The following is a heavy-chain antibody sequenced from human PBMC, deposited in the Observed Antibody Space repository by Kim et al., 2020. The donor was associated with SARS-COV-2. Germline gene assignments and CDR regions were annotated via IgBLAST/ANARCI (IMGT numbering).Heavy chain of an antibody. CDR2: IYYSGST. D-gene: IGHD3-22*01. CDR1: GGSISSYY. Sequence: SETLSLTCTVSGGSISSYYWSWIRQPPGKGLEWIGYIYYSGSTNYNPSLKSRVTISVDTSKNQFSLKLSSVTAADTAVYYCARFPNYDSSVFGAFDIWGQGTMVTVSS. CDR3: ARFPNYDSSVFGAFDI. J-gene: IGHJ3*02. V-gene: IGHV4-59*13.